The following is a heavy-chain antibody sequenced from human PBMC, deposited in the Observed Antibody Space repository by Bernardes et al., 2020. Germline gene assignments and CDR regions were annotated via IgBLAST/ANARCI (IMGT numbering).Heavy chain of an antibody. CDR2: IKYDGSEK. Sequence: GGSLRLSCAASGFTFSNYWMSWVRQAPGKGLEWVANIKYDGSEKFYVDSVKGRFTISRDNAKNSLNLQMNSLRAEDTAVYYCARDIDIDYWGQGTLVTVS. CDR3: ARDIDIDY. V-gene: IGHV3-7*01. J-gene: IGHJ4*02. CDR1: GFTFSNYW.